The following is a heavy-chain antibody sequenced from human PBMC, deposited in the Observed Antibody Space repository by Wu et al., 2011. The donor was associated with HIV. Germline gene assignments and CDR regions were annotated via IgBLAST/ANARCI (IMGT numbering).Heavy chain of an antibody. CDR3: AKDSSPLWFGTTGYYYGMDV. CDR2: IRDDGSNK. J-gene: IGHJ6*02. D-gene: IGHD3-10*01. Sequence: AASGFTFSSYGMHWVRQAPGKGLEWVAFIRDDGSNKYYADSVKGRFTISRDNSKNTLYLQMNSLRAEDTAVYYCAKDSSPLWFGTTGYYYGMDVWGQGTTVTVSS. V-gene: IGHV3-30*02. CDR1: GFTFSSYG.